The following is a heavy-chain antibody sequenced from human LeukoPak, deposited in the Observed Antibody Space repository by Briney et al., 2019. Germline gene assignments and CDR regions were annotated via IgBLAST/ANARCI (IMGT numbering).Heavy chain of an antibody. D-gene: IGHD3-10*01. CDR1: GYTFTSYA. CDR3: ARGSNFYYYGSGDAFDI. CDR2: INAGNGNT. J-gene: IGHJ3*02. Sequence: ASVKVSCKASGYTFTSYAMHWVRQAPGQRLEWMGWINAGNGNTKYSQKFQGRVTITRDTSASTAYMELSSLRSEDTAVYYCARGSNFYYYGSGDAFDIWGQGTMVTVSS. V-gene: IGHV1-3*01.